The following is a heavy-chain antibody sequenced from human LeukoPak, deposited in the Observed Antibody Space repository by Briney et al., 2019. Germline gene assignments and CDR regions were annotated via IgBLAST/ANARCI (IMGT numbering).Heavy chain of an antibody. CDR2: INWNGGST. CDR3: ARVYSSSWYSGY. D-gene: IGHD6-13*01. CDR1: GFTFDDYG. J-gene: IGHJ4*02. Sequence: RPGGSLRLSCAASGFTFDDYGMSWVRQAPGKGLEWVSGINWNGGSTGYADSVKGRFTISRDNAKNSLYLQMNSLRAEDTAVYYCARVYSSSWYSGYWGQGTLVTVSS. V-gene: IGHV3-20*04.